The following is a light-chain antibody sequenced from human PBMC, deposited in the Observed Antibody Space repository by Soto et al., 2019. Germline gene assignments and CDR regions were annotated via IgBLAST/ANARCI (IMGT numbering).Light chain of an antibody. Sequence: QSVLTQPASVSRSPGQSITIFCTGTSSDVGGYDYVSWYQQHPDKAPKLMIYEVTDRPSALSSPFSGSKPGNTASLTISGLQAEDEADYYCSSLTSGSTRVFGTVTKVTVL. CDR2: EVT. V-gene: IGLV2-14*01. CDR1: SSDVGGYDY. CDR3: SSLTSGSTRV. J-gene: IGLJ1*01.